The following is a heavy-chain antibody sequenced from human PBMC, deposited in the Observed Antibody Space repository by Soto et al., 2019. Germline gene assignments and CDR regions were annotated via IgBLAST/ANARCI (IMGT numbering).Heavy chain of an antibody. D-gene: IGHD6-19*01. V-gene: IGHV6-1*01. J-gene: IGHJ6*02. CDR3: ARDTPLGGSGWSGNV. CDR2: TYYMSKWYN. CDR1: GDSLSRSSAA. Sequence: SQTLSLTCAISGDSLSRSSAAWNWIRQSPSRGLEWLVRTYYMSKWYNDYAVSVKSRITINPDTSKNQFSLQLNSVTPEDAAVYYCARDTPLGGSGWSGNVWGQGTTVTVSS.